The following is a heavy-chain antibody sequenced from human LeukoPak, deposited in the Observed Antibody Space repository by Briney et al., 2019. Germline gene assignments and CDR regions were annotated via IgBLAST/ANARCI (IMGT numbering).Heavy chain of an antibody. CDR3: ARARSPFLGYCSSTSCEGQYYFDY. D-gene: IGHD2-2*01. Sequence: PSETLSLTCTVSGGSISSYYWSWIRQPPGKGLEWIGYIYCSGSTNYNPSLKSRVTISVDTSKNQISLKLSSVTAADTAVYYCARARSPFLGYCSSTSCEGQYYFDYWGQGTLVTVSS. CDR2: IYCSGST. CDR1: GGSISSYY. J-gene: IGHJ4*02. V-gene: IGHV4-59*01.